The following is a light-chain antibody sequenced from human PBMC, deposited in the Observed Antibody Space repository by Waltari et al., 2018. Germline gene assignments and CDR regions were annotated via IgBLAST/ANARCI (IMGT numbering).Light chain of an antibody. CDR2: AAV. J-gene: IGKJ4*01. CDR3: QQSDSVPLT. Sequence: DLQLTQSPSSVSASVGDRVTITCRASQGIGAWLAWYQQKPGKAPKMVIYAAVSLRSGVPSRFSGSGSGTDFTLTISNLQPEDFGTYYCQQSDSVPLTFGGGTKVEMK. CDR1: QGIGAW. V-gene: IGKV1-12*01.